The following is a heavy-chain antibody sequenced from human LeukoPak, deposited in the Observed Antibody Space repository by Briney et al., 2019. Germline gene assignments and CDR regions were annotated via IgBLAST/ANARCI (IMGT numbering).Heavy chain of an antibody. J-gene: IGHJ4*02. V-gene: IGHV3-69-1*02. CDR3: ARAIRL. CDR2: ITGISDI. D-gene: IGHD1-1*01. CDR1: GFTLREYS. Sequence: GGSLRLSCTASGFTLREYSVNWVRQAPGKGLEWVSCITGISDIYYADSVKGRFTIPRDNAKTSVYLQMNSLRAEDTGIYYCARAIRLWGQGTLVTVSS.